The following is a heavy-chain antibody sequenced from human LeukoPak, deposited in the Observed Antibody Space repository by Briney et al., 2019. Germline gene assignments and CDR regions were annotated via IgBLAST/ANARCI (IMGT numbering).Heavy chain of an antibody. V-gene: IGHV3-23*01. Sequence: GSLRLSCTASGFTFSSYAMSWVRQAPGKGLEWVSAISGSGGSTYYADSVKSRFTISRDNSKNTLFLQMSSLRAEDTAVYYCAKDGYSSGWSVVYWGRGTLVTVSS. CDR3: AKDGYSSGWSVVY. D-gene: IGHD6-19*01. J-gene: IGHJ4*02. CDR1: GFTFSSYA. CDR2: ISGSGGST.